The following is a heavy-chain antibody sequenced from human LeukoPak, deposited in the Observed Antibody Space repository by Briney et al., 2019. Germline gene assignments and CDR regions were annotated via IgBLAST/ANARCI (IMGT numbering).Heavy chain of an antibody. CDR2: IYYSGST. D-gene: IGHD6-19*01. Sequence: KPSQTLSLTXTVSGGSISSGDYYWSWICQPPGKGLEWIGYIYYSGSTYYNPSLKSRVTISVDTSKNQFSLKLSSVTAADTAVYYCARDGYSSDLGAFDIWGQGTMVTVSS. J-gene: IGHJ3*02. V-gene: IGHV4-30-4*08. CDR3: ARDGYSSDLGAFDI. CDR1: GGSISSGDYY.